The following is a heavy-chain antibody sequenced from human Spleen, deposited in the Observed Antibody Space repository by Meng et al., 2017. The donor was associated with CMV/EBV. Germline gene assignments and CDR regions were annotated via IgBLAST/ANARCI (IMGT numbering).Heavy chain of an antibody. V-gene: IGHV3-7*01. Sequence: GGSLRLSYATSGFTFSSYAMSWVRQAPGKGLEWVANIKQDGSEKYYVDSVKGRFTISRDNAKNSLYLQMNSLRAEDTAVYYCARDRYYDSSGYYRLFDYWGQGTLVTVSS. CDR1: GFTFSSYA. J-gene: IGHJ4*02. CDR3: ARDRYYDSSGYYRLFDY. D-gene: IGHD3-22*01. CDR2: IKQDGSEK.